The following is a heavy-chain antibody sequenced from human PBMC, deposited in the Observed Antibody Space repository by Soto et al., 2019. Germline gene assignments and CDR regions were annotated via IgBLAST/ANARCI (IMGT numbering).Heavy chain of an antibody. J-gene: IGHJ5*02. D-gene: IGHD3-22*01. CDR1: GGSVSSTDYY. Sequence: SETLPHTCTVSGGSVSSTDYYWYWIRQPPGKGLEWIGYVYYSGSTYYNPSLESRLSISIDTLKNQFYLKLSSVTAADTAVYFCACSDYYDDRHWFYHWGQGTPVTVSS. CDR2: VYYSGST. CDR3: ACSDYYDDRHWFYH. V-gene: IGHV4-30-4*01.